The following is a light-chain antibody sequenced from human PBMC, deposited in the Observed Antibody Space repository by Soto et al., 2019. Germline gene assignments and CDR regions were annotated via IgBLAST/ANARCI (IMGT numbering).Light chain of an antibody. CDR2: GAS. V-gene: IGKV3-20*01. CDR1: QSVSSSY. J-gene: IGKJ1*01. Sequence: EIVLTQSPGTLSLSPGERATLSRRASQSVSSSYLAWYQQKPGQAPRLLIYGASSRATGIPDRFSGSGSGTDFTLTISRLEPEDFAVYYCQQYGSSPPRTFGQGTKVEIK. CDR3: QQYGSSPPRT.